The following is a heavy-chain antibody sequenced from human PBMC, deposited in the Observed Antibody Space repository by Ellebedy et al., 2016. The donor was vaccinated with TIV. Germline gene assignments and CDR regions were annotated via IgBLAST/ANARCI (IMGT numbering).Heavy chain of an antibody. CDR2: ISSSGNTI. Sequence: GGSLRLXXAASGFTFSDYYVSWIRRAPGKGLEWVSYISSSGNTIYYADSVKGRFTISRDNAKNSLYLQMNSLRAEDTAVYYCARAPPRRGSYVWDYWGQGTLVTVSS. V-gene: IGHV3-11*01. D-gene: IGHD1-26*01. CDR1: GFTFSDYY. CDR3: ARAPPRRGSYVWDY. J-gene: IGHJ4*02.